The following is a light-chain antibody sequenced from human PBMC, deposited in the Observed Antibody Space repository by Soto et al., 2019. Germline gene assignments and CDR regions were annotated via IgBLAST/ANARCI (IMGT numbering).Light chain of an antibody. CDR2: AAS. CDR3: QQRYSTPLT. CDR1: QSITNY. Sequence: DIQMTQSPSSLSASVGDRVTITCRASQSITNYLNWYQQKPGKAPKLLIYAASSLQSGVPSRFSGSESGTDFTLSISSLQPEDFATYYCQQRYSTPLTFGQGTQVEIK. J-gene: IGKJ1*01. V-gene: IGKV1-39*01.